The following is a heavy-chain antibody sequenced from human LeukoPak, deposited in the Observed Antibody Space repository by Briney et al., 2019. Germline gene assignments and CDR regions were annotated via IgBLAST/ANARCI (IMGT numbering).Heavy chain of an antibody. D-gene: IGHD5-12*01. CDR1: GFTFSTYN. Sequence: GGSLRLSCAASGFTFSTYNMNWVRQAPGKGLEWVSSIISSSAYIYYADSVEGRFTISRDNAKNSLYLQMNSLRAEDTATYYCARAIRWLRSIDSWGQGTLVTVSS. CDR2: IISSSAYI. CDR3: ARAIRWLRSIDS. J-gene: IGHJ4*02. V-gene: IGHV3-21*01.